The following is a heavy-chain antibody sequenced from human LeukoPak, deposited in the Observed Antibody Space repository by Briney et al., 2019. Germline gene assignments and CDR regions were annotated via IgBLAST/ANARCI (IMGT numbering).Heavy chain of an antibody. D-gene: IGHD5/OR15-5a*01. CDR3: ARSESTMTTWSMDY. V-gene: IGHV3-7*01. CDR1: GFIFSRYR. J-gene: IGHJ4*02. Sequence: GGSLRLSCVVSGFIFSRYRMIWVRQAPGKGLEWVATIALDINERYYVDSVEGRFTISRDNAKNSVYLQMNSLRAEDTAVYYCARSESTMTTWSMDYWGQGTLVTVSS. CDR2: IALDINER.